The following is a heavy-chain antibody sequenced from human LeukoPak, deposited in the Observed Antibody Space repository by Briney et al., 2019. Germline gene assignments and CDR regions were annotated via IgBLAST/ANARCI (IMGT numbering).Heavy chain of an antibody. Sequence: SETLSLTRTVSGGSLSSGDYYWSWVRQPPGRGLEWIGYIYYSGSTYYNPSLKSRVTISVDTSKNQFSLKLSSVTAADTAVYYCASSLRRGYSYGQFDYWGQGTLVTVSS. J-gene: IGHJ4*02. CDR1: GGSLSSGDYY. CDR3: ASSLRRGYSYGQFDY. CDR2: IYYSGST. V-gene: IGHV4-30-4*01. D-gene: IGHD5-18*01.